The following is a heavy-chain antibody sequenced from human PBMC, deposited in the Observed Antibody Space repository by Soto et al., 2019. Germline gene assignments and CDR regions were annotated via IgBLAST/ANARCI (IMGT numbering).Heavy chain of an antibody. J-gene: IGHJ4*02. Sequence: GASVKVDCKGSGGTFSSYAISWVRQAPGQGLEWMGGIIPIFGTANYAQKFQGRVTITADESTSTAYMELTSVTAADTAVYFCARLVYDTRLNYMYFDFWGPGTLVTVSS. D-gene: IGHD3-10*01. V-gene: IGHV1-69*13. CDR2: IIPIFGTA. CDR1: GGTFSSYA. CDR3: ARLVYDTRLNYMYFDF.